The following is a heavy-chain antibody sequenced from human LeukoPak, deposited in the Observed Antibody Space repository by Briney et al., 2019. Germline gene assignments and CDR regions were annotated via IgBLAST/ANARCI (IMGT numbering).Heavy chain of an antibody. CDR3: ARFALKTPPTD. Sequence: ETLSLTCTVSGVSISSSNSYWGWIRQPPGKGLEWVSSISSSSTYIYYADSVKGRFTISRDNAKNSLFLQMNSLRAEDTAVYYCARFALKTPPTDWGQGTLVTVSS. CDR1: GVSISSSN. V-gene: IGHV3-21*01. CDR2: ISSSSTYI. J-gene: IGHJ4*02.